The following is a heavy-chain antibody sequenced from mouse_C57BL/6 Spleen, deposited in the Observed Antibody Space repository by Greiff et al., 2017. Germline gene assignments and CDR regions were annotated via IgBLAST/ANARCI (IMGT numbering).Heavy chain of an antibody. V-gene: IGHV1-63*01. D-gene: IGHD1-1*01. Sequence: QVQLKESGAELVRPGTSVKMSCKASGYTFTNYWIGWAKQRPGHGLEWIGDIYPGGGYTNYNEKFKGKATLTADKSSSTAYMQFSSLTSEDSAIYYCARGGYGSSLGYFDYWGQGTTLTVSS. CDR1: GYTFTNYW. CDR3: ARGGYGSSLGYFDY. CDR2: IYPGGGYT. J-gene: IGHJ2*01.